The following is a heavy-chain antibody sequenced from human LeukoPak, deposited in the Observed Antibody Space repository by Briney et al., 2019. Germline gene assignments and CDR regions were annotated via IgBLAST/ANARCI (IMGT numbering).Heavy chain of an antibody. D-gene: IGHD3-3*01. J-gene: IGHJ6*03. V-gene: IGHV1-69*06. CDR3: ATRYDFWSGYYPDYYMDV. Sequence: GASVKVSCKASGGTFSSYAISWVRQAPGQGLEWMGGIIPIFGTANYAQKFQGRVTITADKSTSTAYMELSSLRSEDTAVYYCATRYDFWSGYYPDYYMDVWGKGTTVTVSS. CDR2: IIPIFGTA. CDR1: GGTFSSYA.